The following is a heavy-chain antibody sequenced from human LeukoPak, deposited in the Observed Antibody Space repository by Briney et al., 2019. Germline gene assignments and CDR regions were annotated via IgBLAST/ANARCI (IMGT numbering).Heavy chain of an antibody. CDR2: IYYSGST. Sequence: SETLSLTCTVSGGSISSYYWSWIRQPPGKGLEWIGYIYYSGSTNYNPSLKSRVTISVDTSKNQFSLKLSSVTAADTAVYYCARLHSTVVTPIGDYWGQGTLVTVSS. D-gene: IGHD4-23*01. V-gene: IGHV4-59*12. J-gene: IGHJ4*02. CDR3: ARLHSTVVTPIGDY. CDR1: GGSISSYY.